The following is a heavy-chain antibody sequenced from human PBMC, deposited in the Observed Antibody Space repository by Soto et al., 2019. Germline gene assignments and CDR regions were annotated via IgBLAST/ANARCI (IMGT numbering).Heavy chain of an antibody. D-gene: IGHD3-3*01. Sequence: SETLSLTCSVSGGSISNYYWSWVRQPAGRGLEWIGRIYSSGSNNYNPSLESRVTMSVDTSKNQFSLTLRSVTAADTAVYFCARGYESGYTFGHDLWGQGTLVTVSS. CDR3: ARGYESGYTFGHDL. CDR1: GGSISNYY. J-gene: IGHJ5*02. V-gene: IGHV4-4*07. CDR2: IYSSGSN.